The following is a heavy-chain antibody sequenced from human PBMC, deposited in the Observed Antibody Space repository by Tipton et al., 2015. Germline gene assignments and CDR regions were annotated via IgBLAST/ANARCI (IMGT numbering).Heavy chain of an antibody. V-gene: IGHV4-39*01. CDR1: SDSISKYY. D-gene: IGHD3-9*01. CDR3: ACQDYDSLTRDYQTVDY. CDR2: IYYSGNI. J-gene: IGHJ4*02. Sequence: TLSLTCSVSSDSISKYYWGWIRQPPGKGLEWIGSIYYSGNIYYNLSLKSRVTISVDTSKNQFSLKLTSVTAADTAVYYCACQDYDSLTRDYQTVDYWGQGTLVTVSS.